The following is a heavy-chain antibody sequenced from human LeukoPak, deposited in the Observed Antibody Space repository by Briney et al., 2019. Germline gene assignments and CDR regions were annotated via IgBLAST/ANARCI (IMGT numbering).Heavy chain of an antibody. D-gene: IGHD3-10*01. CDR3: AGSRYYGSGSPGR. Sequence: SETLSLTCAVYGGSFSGYYWSWIRQPPGKGLEWIGEINHSGSTNYNPSLKSRVTISVDTSKNQFSLKLSSVTAADTAVYYCAGSRYYGSGSPGRWGQGTLVTVSS. V-gene: IGHV4-34*01. CDR2: INHSGST. CDR1: GGSFSGYY. J-gene: IGHJ4*02.